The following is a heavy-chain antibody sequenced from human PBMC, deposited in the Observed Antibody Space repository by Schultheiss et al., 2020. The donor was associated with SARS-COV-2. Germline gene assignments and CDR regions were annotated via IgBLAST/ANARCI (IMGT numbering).Heavy chain of an antibody. D-gene: IGHD3-22*01. CDR2: MHNSGTT. CDR3: ARVGYYYDSSGAYNWFDP. J-gene: IGHJ5*02. Sequence: SETLSLTCAVSGGSIRSYYWSWIRQSPEKGLEWIAYMHNSGTTNYNPSLKSRVTISVDTSKNQFSLKLSSVTAADTAVYYCARVGYYYDSSGAYNWFDPWGQGTLVTVSS. CDR1: GGSIRSYY. V-gene: IGHV4-59*01.